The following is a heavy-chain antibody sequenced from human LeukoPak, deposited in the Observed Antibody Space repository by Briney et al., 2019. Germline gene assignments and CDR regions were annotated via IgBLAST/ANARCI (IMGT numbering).Heavy chain of an antibody. CDR3: SPWSGMDV. J-gene: IGHJ6*02. V-gene: IGHV3-15*01. CDR1: GSTFNNAW. Sequence: GGSLRLSCAGSGSTFNNAWMSWVRQAPGKGLEWVGRIKSKSEGETIDYAAPVKGRFTISRDDSRNTLYLQMNSLKTEDSAVYYCSPWSGMDVWGHGNTVTVSS. CDR2: IKSKSEGETI. D-gene: IGHD3-3*01.